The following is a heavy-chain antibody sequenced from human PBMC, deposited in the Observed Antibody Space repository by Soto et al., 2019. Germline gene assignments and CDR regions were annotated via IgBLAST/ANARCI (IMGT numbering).Heavy chain of an antibody. J-gene: IGHJ4*02. D-gene: IGHD3-22*01. V-gene: IGHV3-23*01. CDR3: AKWYYYDSRPRKYFDY. CDR2: VSGSGGTT. Sequence: GGSLRLSCAASGFTFSSYAMSWVRQAPGKGLEWVSAVSGSGGTTYYADSVKGRFTISRDNSKNTVYLQMNSLRVEDTAVYYCAKWYYYDSRPRKYFDYWGQGTLVTVPQ. CDR1: GFTFSSYA.